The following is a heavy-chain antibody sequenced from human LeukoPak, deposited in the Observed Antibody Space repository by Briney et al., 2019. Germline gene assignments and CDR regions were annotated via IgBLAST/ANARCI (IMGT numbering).Heavy chain of an antibody. CDR1: GFTFTSYA. D-gene: IGHD1-26*01. Sequence: GGSLRLSCAASGFTFTSYAMSWVRQAPGKGLEWVSGISGSGGSTYYADSVKGRFTISKDNSKNTLYLQMNSLRAEDTAVYYCAKDIGSLISRALDTWGQGTLVTVSS. J-gene: IGHJ4*02. V-gene: IGHV3-23*01. CDR3: AKDIGSLISRALDT. CDR2: ISGSGGST.